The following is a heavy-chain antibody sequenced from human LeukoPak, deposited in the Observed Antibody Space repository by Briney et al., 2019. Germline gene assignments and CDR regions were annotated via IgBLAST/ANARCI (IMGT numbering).Heavy chain of an antibody. Sequence: SETLSLTCTVSGYSISSGYYWGWIRQPPGKGLEWIGSIYHSGSTYYNPSLKSRVTISVDTSKNQFSLKLSSVTAADTAVYYCARDIYGDNYYFDYWGQGTLVTVSS. V-gene: IGHV4-38-2*02. CDR2: IYHSGST. CDR1: GYSISSGYY. D-gene: IGHD4-17*01. CDR3: ARDIYGDNYYFDY. J-gene: IGHJ4*02.